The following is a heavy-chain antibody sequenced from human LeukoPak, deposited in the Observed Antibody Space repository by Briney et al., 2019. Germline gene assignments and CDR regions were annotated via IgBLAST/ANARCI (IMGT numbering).Heavy chain of an antibody. CDR2: ISYDGSNK. D-gene: IGHD6-13*01. Sequence: AGRSLRLSCAASGFTFSSYGMHWVRQAPGKGLERVAVISYDGSNKYYADSVKGRFTISRDNSKNTLYLQMNSLRAEDTAVYYCAKEGHGSSLDYWGQGTLVTVSS. CDR3: AKEGHGSSLDY. CDR1: GFTFSSYG. V-gene: IGHV3-30*18. J-gene: IGHJ4*02.